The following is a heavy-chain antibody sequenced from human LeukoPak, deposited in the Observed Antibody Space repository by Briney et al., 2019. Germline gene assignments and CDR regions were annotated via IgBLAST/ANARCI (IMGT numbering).Heavy chain of an antibody. V-gene: IGHV1-18*01. Sequence: GASVKVSCKTSGYTFTSYGISWVRQAPGQGLEWVGWISAYSRNTNYAQKIQGRVTMTTDTSTSTAYMELRSLRSDDTAVYYCARDTFDLWSDKSQYYFDYWGQGTPVTVSS. CDR1: GYTFTSYG. CDR3: ARDTFDLWSDKSQYYFDY. D-gene: IGHD3-3*01. CDR2: ISAYSRNT. J-gene: IGHJ4*02.